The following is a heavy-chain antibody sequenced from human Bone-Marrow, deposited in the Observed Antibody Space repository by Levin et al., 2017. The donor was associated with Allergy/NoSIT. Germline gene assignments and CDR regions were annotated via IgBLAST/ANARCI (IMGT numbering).Heavy chain of an antibody. CDR3: AAEYYTGSSGFDY. V-gene: IGHV3-21*01. CDR1: GFTFRSYP. Sequence: ASVKVSCAASGFTFRSYPMNWVRQAPGKGLEWVSTITNTFSDKYYADSVKGRFFISRDDAESSLYLQMNSLTADDTAIYYCAAEYYTGSSGFDYWGQGTVVTVSS. CDR2: ITNTFSDK. D-gene: IGHD3-22*01. J-gene: IGHJ4*02.